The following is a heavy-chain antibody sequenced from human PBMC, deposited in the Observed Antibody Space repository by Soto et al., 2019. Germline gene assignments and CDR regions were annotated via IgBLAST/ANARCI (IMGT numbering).Heavy chain of an antibody. J-gene: IGHJ4*02. D-gene: IGHD5-12*01. Sequence: QLQLQESGSGLVKPSQTLSLTCAVSGGSISSGGYSWSWIRQPPGKGLEWSGYIYHSGSTYYNPSXKXXXXXXXXXXXXXXXXXXXXXXXXATXXXXXXAXGGLPRYYWGQGTLVTVSS. CDR2: IYHSGST. CDR3: XAXGGLPRYY. V-gene: IGHV4-30-2*01. CDR1: GGSISSGGYS.